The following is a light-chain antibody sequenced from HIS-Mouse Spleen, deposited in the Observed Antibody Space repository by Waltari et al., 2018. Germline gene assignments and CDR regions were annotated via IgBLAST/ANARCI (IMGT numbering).Light chain of an antibody. CDR3: QSADSSGTYVV. CDR1: ALPKQY. CDR2: KDS. V-gene: IGLV3-25*03. J-gene: IGLJ2*01. Sequence: SYELTQPPSVSVSPGQTARITCSGDALPKQYAYWYQQKPGQAPVLVIYKDSERPYGIPERFSGSSSGTTVTLNISGVQAEDEADYYWQSADSSGTYVVFGGGTKLTVL.